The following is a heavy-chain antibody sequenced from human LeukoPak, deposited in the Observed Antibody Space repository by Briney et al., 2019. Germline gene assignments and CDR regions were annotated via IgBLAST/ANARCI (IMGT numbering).Heavy chain of an antibody. Sequence: HPGRSLRLSCAASGFTFSSSALHWVRQAPGKGLEWVAVISYDGSNRYYADSVKGRFTISRDNAKNSLYLQMNSLRAEDTAVYYCARFESSYWGQGTLVTVSS. CDR3: ARFESSY. J-gene: IGHJ4*02. CDR1: GFTFSSSA. V-gene: IGHV3-30-3*01. D-gene: IGHD3-10*01. CDR2: ISYDGSNR.